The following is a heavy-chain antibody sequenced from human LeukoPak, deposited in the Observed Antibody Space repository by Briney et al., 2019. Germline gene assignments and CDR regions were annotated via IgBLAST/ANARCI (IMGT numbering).Heavy chain of an antibody. J-gene: IGHJ4*02. CDR3: AKNQLVTVYFDY. D-gene: IGHD6-13*01. Sequence: GGSLRLSCAASGFTFSSYAMSWVRRAPGKGLEWVSAISGSGGSTYYADSVKGRPTISRDNSKNTLYLQMNSLRAEDTAVYYCAKNQLVTVYFDYWGQGTLVTVSS. CDR2: ISGSGGST. V-gene: IGHV3-23*01. CDR1: GFTFSSYA.